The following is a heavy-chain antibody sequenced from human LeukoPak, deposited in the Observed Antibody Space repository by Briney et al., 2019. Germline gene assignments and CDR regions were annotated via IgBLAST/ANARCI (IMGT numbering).Heavy chain of an antibody. CDR2: INPNSGGT. Sequence: ASVKVSCKASGYTFTGYYMHWVRQAPGQGLEWMGWINPNSGGTNYAQKFQGRVTMTRDTSISTAYMELSRLRSDDTAVYYCARAASSYDYVWGSYRYYFDYWGQGTLVTVSS. V-gene: IGHV1-2*02. CDR1: GYTFTGYY. D-gene: IGHD3-16*02. CDR3: ARAASSYDYVWGSYRYYFDY. J-gene: IGHJ4*02.